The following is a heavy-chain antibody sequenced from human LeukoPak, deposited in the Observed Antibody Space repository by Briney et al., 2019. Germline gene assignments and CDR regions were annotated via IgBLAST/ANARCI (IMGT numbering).Heavy chain of an antibody. V-gene: IGHV3-74*01. CDR1: GFTFSSYR. CDR3: TRDRNGLAY. CDR2: IISDGSIT. D-gene: IGHD2-8*01. J-gene: IGHJ4*02. Sequence: GGSLRLSCAASGFTFSSYRMHWVRLAPGKGLVWVSSIISDGSITTYADSVKGRFTISRDNAKNALYLQMNSLGAEDTAMYYCTRDRNGLAYWGQGTLVTVSS.